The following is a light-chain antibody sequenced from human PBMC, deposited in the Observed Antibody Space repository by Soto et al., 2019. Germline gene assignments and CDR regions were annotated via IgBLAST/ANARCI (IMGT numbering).Light chain of an antibody. V-gene: IGLV1-40*01. J-gene: IGLJ3*02. CDR1: SSSTGAGYD. CDR3: QSYDSSLNGWV. Sequence: QSVLTQPPSVSGAPGQRVTISCTGSSSSTGAGYDVHWYQQLPGTAPKLLIYGNSNRPSGVPDRFSGSKSGTSASLGITGLQAEDEADYYCQSYDSSLNGWVFGGGTQLTVL. CDR2: GNS.